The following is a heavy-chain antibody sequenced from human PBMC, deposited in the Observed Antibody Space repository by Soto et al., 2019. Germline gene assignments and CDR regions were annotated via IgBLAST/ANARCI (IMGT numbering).Heavy chain of an antibody. D-gene: IGHD1-26*01. J-gene: IGHJ3*02. Sequence: PGGSLRLSCAASGFTFSNAWMSWFRQAPGKGLEWVGRIKSKTDGGTTDYAAPVKGRFTISRDDSKNTLYLQMNSLKTEDTAVYYCTTTWELGAFDIWGQGTMVTVSS. V-gene: IGHV3-15*01. CDR1: GFTFSNAW. CDR3: TTTWELGAFDI. CDR2: IKSKTDGGTT.